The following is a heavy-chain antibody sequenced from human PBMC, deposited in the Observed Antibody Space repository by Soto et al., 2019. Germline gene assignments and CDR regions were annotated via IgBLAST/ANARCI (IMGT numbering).Heavy chain of an antibody. J-gene: IGHJ4*02. CDR3: AREDVNRVAGFDY. Sequence: SVKVSCKASGGTFSSYTISWVRQAPGQGLEWMGRIIPILGIANYAQKFQGRVTITADKSTSTAYMELSSLRSEDTAVYYCAREDVNRVAGFDYWGQGTLVTVSS. D-gene: IGHD2-15*01. V-gene: IGHV1-69*04. CDR2: IIPILGIA. CDR1: GGTFSSYT.